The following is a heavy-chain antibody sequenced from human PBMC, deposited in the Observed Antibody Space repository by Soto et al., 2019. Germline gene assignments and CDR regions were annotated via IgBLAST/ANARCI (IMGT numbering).Heavy chain of an antibody. J-gene: IGHJ4*02. Sequence: GGSLRLSCAASGFTFSSYAMHWVRQAPGKGLEWVAVISYDGSNKYYADSVKGRFTISRDNSKNTLYLQMNSLRAEDTAVYYCARDRAVKVVVVISDYWGQGTLVTVSS. CDR3: ARDRAVKVVVVISDY. D-gene: IGHD3-22*01. V-gene: IGHV3-30-3*01. CDR1: GFTFSSYA. CDR2: ISYDGSNK.